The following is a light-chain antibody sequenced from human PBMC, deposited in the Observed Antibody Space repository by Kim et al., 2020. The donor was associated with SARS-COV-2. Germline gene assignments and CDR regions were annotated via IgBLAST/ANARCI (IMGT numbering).Light chain of an antibody. J-gene: IGKJ2*01. CDR2: DAS. CDR1: QGINSA. CDR3: QQFNSYPLT. Sequence: SASVGDRVTITCRASQGINSALAWYQQKPGKVPKLLMYDASSLESGVPSRFSGSGSGTDFTLTISSLQPEDFATYYCQQFNSYPLTFGQGTKLEI. V-gene: IGKV1-13*02.